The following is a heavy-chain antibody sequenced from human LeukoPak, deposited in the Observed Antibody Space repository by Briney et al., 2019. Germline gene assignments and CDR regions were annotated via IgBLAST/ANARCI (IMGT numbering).Heavy chain of an antibody. Sequence: SSETLSLTCTVSGGSINSSYYYRGWIRQPPGKGLEWIGSIYYSGSTYYNPSLKSRVTISVDTSNNQFSLKLTSVTAADTAVYYCARHYCSSWYSAFHIWGQGTMVTVSS. CDR3: ARHYCSSWYSAFHI. D-gene: IGHD6-13*01. J-gene: IGHJ3*02. V-gene: IGHV4-39*01. CDR2: IYYSGST. CDR1: GGSINSSYYY.